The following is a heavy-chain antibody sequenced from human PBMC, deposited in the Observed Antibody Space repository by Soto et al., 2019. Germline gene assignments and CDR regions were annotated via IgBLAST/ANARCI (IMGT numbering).Heavy chain of an antibody. D-gene: IGHD2-15*01. CDR2: ISGSGGST. Sequence: EVQVLESGGGLVHPGGSLRLSCVASGFTFSNNGMGWVRQAPGKGLEWVSRISGSGGSTYYADSVKGRFTISRDNSRKAVYFQMNSQRDEDTVADYGAQGGCSGGSCYQFDCLGQRSLVTVCS. CDR3: AQGGCSGGSCYQFDC. V-gene: IGHV3-23*01. J-gene: IGHJ4*02. CDR1: GFTFSNNG.